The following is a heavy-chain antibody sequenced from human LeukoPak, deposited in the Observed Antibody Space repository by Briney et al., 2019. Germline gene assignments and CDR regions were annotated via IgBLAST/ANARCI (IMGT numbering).Heavy chain of an antibody. CDR3: ARVLMVRGVMFDP. V-gene: IGHV3-7*04. J-gene: IGHJ5*02. CDR2: IKQDGSEK. D-gene: IGHD3-10*01. Sequence: PGGSLRLSCAASGFTFSSSWMSWVRPAPGKGLEWVANIKQDGSEKYYVESVKGRFTISRDNTKNSLYLQMNSLRAEDTAVYYCARVLMVRGVMFDPWGQGTLVTVSS. CDR1: GFTFSSSW.